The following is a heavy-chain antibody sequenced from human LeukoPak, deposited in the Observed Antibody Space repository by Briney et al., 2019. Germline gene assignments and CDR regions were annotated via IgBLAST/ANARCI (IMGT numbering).Heavy chain of an antibody. CDR2: ISGSGSTV. J-gene: IGHJ4*02. V-gene: IGHV3-48*03. D-gene: IGHD1-14*01. Sequence: GGCLRLSCAAPGFTFTSYEINWVRQAPGKGLEWVSYISGSGSTVYYADSGRGRFTISRDNAKNSLYLQMNSLRAEDTAVYYCARGGYGILDYWGQGTLVTVSS. CDR1: GFTFTSYE. CDR3: ARGGYGILDY.